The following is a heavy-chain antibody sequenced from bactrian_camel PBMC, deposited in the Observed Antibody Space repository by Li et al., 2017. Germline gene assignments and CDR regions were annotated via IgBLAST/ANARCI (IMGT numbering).Heavy chain of an antibody. CDR3: AARGPYCYTKLSVRDFTY. V-gene: IGHV3S32*01. D-gene: IGHD2*01. Sequence: VQLVESGGASVQTGGSLRLSCKVSGHSRGSNCVGWYRLPPGRAPAEREGIAAIRRDGGETWYAASVKGRFTISQDNAKNTVYQQMNSLKPEDTAMYYCAARGPYCYTKLSVRDFTYWGQGTQVTVS. CDR1: GHSRGSNC. CDR2: IRRDGGET. J-gene: IGHJ6*01.